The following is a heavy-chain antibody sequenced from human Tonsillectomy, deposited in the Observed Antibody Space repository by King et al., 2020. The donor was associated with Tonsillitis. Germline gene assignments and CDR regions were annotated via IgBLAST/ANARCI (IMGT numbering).Heavy chain of an antibody. J-gene: IGHJ4*02. D-gene: IGHD1-26*01. CDR1: GYTFGDHF. V-gene: IGHV1-2*06. CDR2: SNPNSGGR. CDR3: ARDSGTFPDY. Sequence: QLVQSGAEVKKPGASVKVSCKASGYTFGDHFMHWVRQAPGQGLEWMGRSNPNSGGRHYAQKFQGRGTMTRDTSISTAYMELSSLRSDDTAVYYCARDSGTFPDYWGQGTLVTVSS.